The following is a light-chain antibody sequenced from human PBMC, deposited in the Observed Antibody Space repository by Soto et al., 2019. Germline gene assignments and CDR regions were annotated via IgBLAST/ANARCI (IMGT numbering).Light chain of an antibody. CDR2: GAS. J-gene: IGKJ4*01. CDR1: QSLSSTY. Sequence: EIVLTQSPGTLSLSPGERATLSCRASQSLSSTYLAWYQQKPGQAPRLLIYGASSRATGIPDRFIGSGSATDFTLTISRLEPEDFAVHHCQQYGNSPPTFGGGTKVEI. V-gene: IGKV3-20*01. CDR3: QQYGNSPPT.